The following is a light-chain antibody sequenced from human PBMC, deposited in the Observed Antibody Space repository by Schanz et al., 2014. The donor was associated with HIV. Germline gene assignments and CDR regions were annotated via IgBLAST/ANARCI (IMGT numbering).Light chain of an antibody. J-gene: IGKJ2*01. CDR3: LQYNDDVYT. CDR1: QSISPW. V-gene: IGKV1-5*03. Sequence: DIQMTQSPSTLSASVGDRVSITCRASQSISPWLAWYQQRPGKTPKLLINEASNLQSGVPSRFSGSGSGTEFTLTISNLQPDDFATYYCLQYNDDVYTFGQGTKLEIK. CDR2: EAS.